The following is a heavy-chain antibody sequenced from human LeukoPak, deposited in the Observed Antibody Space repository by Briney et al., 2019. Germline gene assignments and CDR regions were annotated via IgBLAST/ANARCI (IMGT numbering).Heavy chain of an antibody. CDR2: ISGSGGST. Sequence: PGGSLRLSCAAAGFTVSSNYMSWVRQAPGKGLEWVSAISGSGGSTYYADSVKGRFTISRDNSKNTLYLQMNSLRADDTAVYYCAKSRMALYAFDIWGQGTMVTVSS. D-gene: IGHD5-24*01. J-gene: IGHJ3*02. CDR1: GFTVSSNY. CDR3: AKSRMALYAFDI. V-gene: IGHV3-23*01.